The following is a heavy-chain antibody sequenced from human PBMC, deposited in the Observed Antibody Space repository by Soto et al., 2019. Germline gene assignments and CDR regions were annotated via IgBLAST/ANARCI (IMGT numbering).Heavy chain of an antibody. CDR2: INAGNGNT. CDR3: ARAVAVPADFDY. D-gene: IGHD6-19*01. J-gene: IGHJ4*02. Sequence: QVQLVQSGAEEKKPGASVKVSCKASGYTFTGYAMHWVRQAPGQRLEWMGWINAGNGNTKYSQKFQGRVTITRDTTANTDYMELTSLRSEDKAVYYCARAVAVPADFDYWGQGTLVTVSS. V-gene: IGHV1-3*05. CDR1: GYTFTGYA.